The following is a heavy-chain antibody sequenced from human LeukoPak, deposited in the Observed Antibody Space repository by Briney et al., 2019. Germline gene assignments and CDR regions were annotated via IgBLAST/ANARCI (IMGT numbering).Heavy chain of an antibody. CDR2: IYYSGST. J-gene: IGHJ6*02. CDR1: GGSISSYY. D-gene: IGHD2/OR15-2a*01. V-gene: IGHV4-59*01. CDR3: ARVAFYHGMDV. Sequence: SETLSLTCTVSGGSISSYYWSWIRQPPGKGLEWIGYIYYSGSTNYNPSLKSRVTISVDTSENQFSLKLSSVTAADTAVYYCARVAFYHGMDVWGQGTTVTVSS.